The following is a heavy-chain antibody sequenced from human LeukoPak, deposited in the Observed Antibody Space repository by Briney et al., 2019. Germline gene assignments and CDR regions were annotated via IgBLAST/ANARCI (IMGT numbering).Heavy chain of an antibody. J-gene: IGHJ2*01. CDR3: ARVAAPIPRWYFDL. CDR2: IIPIFGTS. Sequence: GSSVTVSCKTSGGSISYYAISWVRQDPGQGLEWMGVIIPIFGTSNYAQKFQGRITITADKSTNTAYMELSSLRSEDTAVYYCARVAAPIPRWYFDLWGRGTLVTVSS. V-gene: IGHV1-69*06. D-gene: IGHD6-25*01. CDR1: GGSISYYA.